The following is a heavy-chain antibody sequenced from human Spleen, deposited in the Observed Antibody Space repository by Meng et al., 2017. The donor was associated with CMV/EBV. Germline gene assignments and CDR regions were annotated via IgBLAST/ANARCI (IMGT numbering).Heavy chain of an antibody. CDR2: ISYDGSNK. CDR1: GFTFSSYA. D-gene: IGHD6-19*01. V-gene: IGHV3-30*04. CDR3: AKGHWMASSGWYYFDY. Sequence: GESLKISCAASGFTFSSYAMHWVRQAPGKGLEWVAVISYDGSNKYYADSVKGRFTISRDNSKNTLYLQMNSLRAEDTAVYYCAKGHWMASSGWYYFDYWGQGTLVTVSS. J-gene: IGHJ4*02.